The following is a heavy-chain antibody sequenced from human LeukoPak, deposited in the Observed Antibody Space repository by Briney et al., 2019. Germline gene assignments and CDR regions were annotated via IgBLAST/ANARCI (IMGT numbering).Heavy chain of an antibody. J-gene: IGHJ5*02. CDR1: GGSISSYY. CDR2: IYYSGST. CDR3: ARLRPLGWFDP. V-gene: IGHV4-59*06. D-gene: IGHD2-8*01. Sequence: SETLSLTCTVSGGSISSYYWSWIRQHPGKGLEWIGYIYYSGSTYYNPSLKSRVTISVDTSKNQFSLKLSSVTAADTAVYYCARLRPLGWFDPWGQGTLVTVSS.